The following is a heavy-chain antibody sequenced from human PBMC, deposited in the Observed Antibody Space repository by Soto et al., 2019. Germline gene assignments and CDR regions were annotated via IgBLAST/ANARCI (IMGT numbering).Heavy chain of an antibody. D-gene: IGHD6-6*01. Sequence: QVQLVESGGGVVQPGRSLRLSCAASGFTFSSYGMHWVRQAPGKGLEWVAVIWYDGSNKYYADSVKGRFTISRDNSKNTLDLQMNSLRAEDTAVYYCARGVHAARPSWGGFDYWGQGTLVTVSS. CDR3: ARGVHAARPSWGGFDY. V-gene: IGHV3-33*01. CDR1: GFTFSSYG. J-gene: IGHJ4*02. CDR2: IWYDGSNK.